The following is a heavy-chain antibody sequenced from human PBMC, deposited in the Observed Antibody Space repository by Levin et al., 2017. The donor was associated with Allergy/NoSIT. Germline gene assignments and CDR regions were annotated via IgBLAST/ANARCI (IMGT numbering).Heavy chain of an antibody. J-gene: IGHJ3*01. CDR2: ISGSGDNT. D-gene: IGHD3-16*01. V-gene: IGHV3-23*01. CDR3: AKLGGGVMAARS. CDR1: GFSFSNYM. Sequence: PGGSLRLSCAASGFSFSNYMMSWVRQAPGKGLEWVSGISGSGDNTYYVDSVKGRFTISRDNSKNTLYLHMNSLRAEDTAIYYCAKLGGGVMAARSWGQGTMTTVSS.